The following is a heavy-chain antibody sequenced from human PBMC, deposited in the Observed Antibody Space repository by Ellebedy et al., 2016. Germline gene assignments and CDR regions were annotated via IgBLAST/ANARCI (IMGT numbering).Heavy chain of an antibody. CDR3: ARFSSGWYTPIDY. CDR1: GGSISSYY. CDR2: IYYSGST. J-gene: IGHJ4*02. Sequence: SETLSLTCTVSGGSISSYYWSWIRQPPGKGLEWIGYIYYSGSTNYNPSLKSRVTISVDMSKNQFSLKLSSVTAADTAVYYCARFSSGWYTPIDYWGQGTLVTVSS. V-gene: IGHV4-59*01. D-gene: IGHD6-19*01.